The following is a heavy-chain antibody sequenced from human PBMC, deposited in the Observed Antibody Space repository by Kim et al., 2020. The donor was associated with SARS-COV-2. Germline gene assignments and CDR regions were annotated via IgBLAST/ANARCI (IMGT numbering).Heavy chain of an antibody. CDR3: ARGMVQGEDAFDI. V-gene: IGHV3-30*01. D-gene: IGHD3-10*01. J-gene: IGHJ3*02. Sequence: YADSVKGRFTISRDNSKNTLYLQMNSLRAEDTAVYYCARGMVQGEDAFDIWGQGTMVTVSS.